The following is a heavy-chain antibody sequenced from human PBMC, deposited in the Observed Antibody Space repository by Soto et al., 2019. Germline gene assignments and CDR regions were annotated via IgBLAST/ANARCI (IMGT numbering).Heavy chain of an antibody. V-gene: IGHV3-48*02. CDR2: IGSGGNPK. J-gene: IGHJ4*02. CDR3: ATPPRDYLAGSGLHESAN. CDR1: GFTFSSYS. D-gene: IGHD2-15*01. Sequence: EVQLVESGGGLVQPGGSLRLSCAASGFTFSSYSMNWVRQAPGKGLEWISYIGSGGNPKYYLDSVRGRFTVSRDNAKSSLCPQMNSLREEDKAVYYCATPPRDYLAGSGLHESANWGQGTLVTVSS.